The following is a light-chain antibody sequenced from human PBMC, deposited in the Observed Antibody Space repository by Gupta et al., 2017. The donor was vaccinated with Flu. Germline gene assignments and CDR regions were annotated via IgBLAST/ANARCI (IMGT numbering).Light chain of an antibody. J-gene: IGLJ2*01. Sequence: VLTQPPSVSGAPGQRVTISCTGSSSNIGAGYDVHWYQQLPGTAPKLLIYGNSNRPSGVPDRFSGSKSGTSASLAITGLQAEDEADYYCQSYDSSLSGVVFGGGTKLTVL. CDR2: GNS. CDR1: SSNIGAGYD. CDR3: QSYDSSLSGVV. V-gene: IGLV1-40*01.